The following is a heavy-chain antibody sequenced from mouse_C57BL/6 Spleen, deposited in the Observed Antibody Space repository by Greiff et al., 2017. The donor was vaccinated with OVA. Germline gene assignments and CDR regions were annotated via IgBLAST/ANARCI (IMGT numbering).Heavy chain of an antibody. CDR3: TRDKGYYGNYFDY. V-gene: IGHV5-9-1*02. J-gene: IGHJ2*01. CDR1: GFTFSSYA. D-gene: IGHD2-1*01. CDR2: ISSGGDYI. Sequence: EVKLMESGEGLVKPGGSLKLSCAASGFTFSSYAMSWVRQTPEKRLEWVAYISSGGDYIYYADTVKGRFTISGDNARNTLYLQMSSLKSEDTAMYYCTRDKGYYGNYFDYWGQGTTLTVSS.